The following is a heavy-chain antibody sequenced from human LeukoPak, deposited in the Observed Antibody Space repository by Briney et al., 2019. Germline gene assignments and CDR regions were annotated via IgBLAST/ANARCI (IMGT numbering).Heavy chain of an antibody. Sequence: AGGSLRLSCAASGFTFSSYGMHWVRQAPGKGLEWVAVISYDGSNKYYADSVKGRFTISRDNSKNTLYLQMNSLRAEDTAVYYCAKAVMVRGWTPYDYWGQGTLVTVSS. J-gene: IGHJ4*02. CDR1: GFTFSSYG. CDR3: AKAVMVRGWTPYDY. V-gene: IGHV3-30*18. D-gene: IGHD3-10*01. CDR2: ISYDGSNK.